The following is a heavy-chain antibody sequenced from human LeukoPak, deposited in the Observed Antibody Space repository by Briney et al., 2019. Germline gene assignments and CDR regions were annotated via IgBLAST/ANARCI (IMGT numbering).Heavy chain of an antibody. CDR2: IKSDGSST. D-gene: IGHD6-19*01. Sequence: PGGSLRLSCAASGFTFSNYWIHWVRQAPGKGLVWVAHIKSDGSSTSYADFVMGRFTISRDNAKNTLYLQMNSLRAEDTAVYYCVSGYSSGWYVGGIDYWGQGTLVTVSS. J-gene: IGHJ4*02. CDR1: GFTFSNYW. CDR3: VSGYSSGWYVGGIDY. V-gene: IGHV3-74*01.